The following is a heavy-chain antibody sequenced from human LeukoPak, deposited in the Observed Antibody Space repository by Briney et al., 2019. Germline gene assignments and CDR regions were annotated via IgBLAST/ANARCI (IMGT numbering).Heavy chain of an antibody. D-gene: IGHD4-17*01. Sequence: SETLSLTCAVHGGSFSGYYWSWIRQPPGKGLEWIGEINHSGSTNYNPSLKSRVTISVDTSKNQFSLKLSSVTAADTAVYYCARDFSEGRLGDYELFFDYWGQGTLVTVSS. J-gene: IGHJ4*02. CDR3: ARDFSEGRLGDYELFFDY. CDR1: GGSFSGYY. CDR2: INHSGST. V-gene: IGHV4-34*01.